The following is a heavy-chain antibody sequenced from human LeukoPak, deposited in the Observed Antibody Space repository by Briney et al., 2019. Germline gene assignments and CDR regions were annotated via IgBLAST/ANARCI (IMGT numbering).Heavy chain of an antibody. CDR2: IRYDGSNK. CDR1: GFTFSSYA. D-gene: IGHD3-3*01. J-gene: IGHJ6*03. CDR3: AKGSKEVLFTMDHYMDV. Sequence: PGGSLRLSCAASGFTFSSYAMHWVRQAPGKGLEWVTFIRYDGSNKYYADSVKGRFTISRDNSKNTLYLQMNSLRAEDTAVYYCAKGSKEVLFTMDHYMDVWGKGTTVTISS. V-gene: IGHV3-30*02.